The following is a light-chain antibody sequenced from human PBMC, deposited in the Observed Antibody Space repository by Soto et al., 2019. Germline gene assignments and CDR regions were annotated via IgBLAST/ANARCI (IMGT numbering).Light chain of an antibody. CDR2: DAS. V-gene: IGKV3-11*01. J-gene: IGKJ5*01. Sequence: EIVLTQSPATLSLSPGERATHSCRASQSVSSYLAWYQQKPGQAPRLLIYDASNRATGIPARFSGSGSGTDFTLTISSLEPEDFAVYYCQQRSNWSITFGQGTRLEIK. CDR3: QQRSNWSIT. CDR1: QSVSSY.